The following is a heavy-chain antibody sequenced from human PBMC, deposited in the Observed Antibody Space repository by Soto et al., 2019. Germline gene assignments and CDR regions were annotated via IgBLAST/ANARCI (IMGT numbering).Heavy chain of an antibody. J-gene: IGHJ5*02. Sequence: GASVKVSGKASGGTFSNYAITWVRQAPGQGLEWLGRIIPIFGSVTFAQKFQGRITLTADESTTTVYMELSSLRSDDTAVYYCAKDGGKDGYFGNWFDPWGQGTQVTVSS. CDR1: GGTFSNYA. D-gene: IGHD5-12*01. CDR3: AKDGGKDGYFGNWFDP. V-gene: IGHV1-69*13. CDR2: IIPIFGSV.